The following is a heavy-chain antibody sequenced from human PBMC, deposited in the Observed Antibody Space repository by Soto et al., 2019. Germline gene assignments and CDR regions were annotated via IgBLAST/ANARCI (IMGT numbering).Heavy chain of an antibody. V-gene: IGHV4-59*08. CDR2: IYYSGST. Sequence: PSETLSLTCTVSGGSISSYYWSWIRQPPGKGLEWIGYIYYSGSTYYNPSLKSRVTISVDTSKNQFSLKLSSVTAADTAVYYCARPYCSGGSCYSSPPKGAFDIWGQGTMVTVSS. CDR1: GGSISSYY. D-gene: IGHD2-15*01. J-gene: IGHJ3*02. CDR3: ARPYCSGGSCYSSPPKGAFDI.